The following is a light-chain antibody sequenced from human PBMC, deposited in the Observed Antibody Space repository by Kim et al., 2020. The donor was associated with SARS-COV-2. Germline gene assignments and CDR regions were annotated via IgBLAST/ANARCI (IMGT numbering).Light chain of an antibody. V-gene: IGLV2-14*03. J-gene: IGLJ3*02. Sequence: LTQTASVSGSPGQSITISCTGTSSDVGGYNYVSWYQQHTGKAPKLMIYDVSNRPSGVSNRFSGSKSGNTASLTISGLQAEDEADYYCSSYTSSSTRVFGGGTKLTVL. CDR2: DVS. CDR1: SSDVGGYNY. CDR3: SSYTSSSTRV.